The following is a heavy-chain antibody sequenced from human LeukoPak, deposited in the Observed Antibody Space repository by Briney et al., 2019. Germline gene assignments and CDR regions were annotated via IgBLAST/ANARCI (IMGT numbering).Heavy chain of an antibody. CDR3: ARDLYPYDSSRNDAFDI. CDR2: IYYSGST. CDR1: GGSISSGGYY. D-gene: IGHD3-22*01. V-gene: IGHV4-31*03. J-gene: IGHJ3*02. Sequence: SQTPSLTCTVSGGSISSGGYYWSWIRQHPGKGLEWIGYIYYSGSTYYNPSLKSRVTISVDTSKNQFSLKLSSVTAADTAVYYCARDLYPYDSSRNDAFDIWGQGTMVTVSS.